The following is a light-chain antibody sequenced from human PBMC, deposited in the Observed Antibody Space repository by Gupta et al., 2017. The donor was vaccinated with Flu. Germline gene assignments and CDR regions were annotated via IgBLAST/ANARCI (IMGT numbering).Light chain of an antibody. J-gene: IGKJ2*01. CDR1: QSISTY. CDR2: AAS. CDR3: QQSYSKPYT. Sequence: DIQMTQSPSPLSASVGDRVTITCRASQSISTYLNWYQQKPGKAPELLIYAASTLQSGVPSRFSGSGSGTDFTRTISSLQAEDSARFYCQQSYSKPYTFGQGTKLEIK. V-gene: IGKV1-39*01.